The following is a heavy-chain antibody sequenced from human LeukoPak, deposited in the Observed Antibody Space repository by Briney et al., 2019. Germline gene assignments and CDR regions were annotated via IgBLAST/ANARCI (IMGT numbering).Heavy chain of an antibody. D-gene: IGHD5-18*01. V-gene: IGHV4-39*01. J-gene: IGHJ4*02. CDR1: GASISSTTYY. CDR2: LYPGGVT. CDR3: ARPYRSYGNFPFDY. Sequence: SETLSLTCTVSGASISSTTYYWGWVRQTPGRGLEWLANLYPGGVTHYNPSLRSRVFVSVNTSKNQFSLNLTSVTAADTAVYYCARPYRSYGNFPFDYWGRGTLVTVSS.